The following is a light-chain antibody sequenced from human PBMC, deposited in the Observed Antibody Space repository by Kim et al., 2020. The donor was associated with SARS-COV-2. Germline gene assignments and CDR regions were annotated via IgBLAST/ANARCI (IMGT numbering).Light chain of an antibody. CDR2: GAS. CDR3: QQYNNWYT. Sequence: RAVSPGEIATLACRASQSVSSNLAWYQQKPGQAPRLRIYGASTRATGIPARFSGSGSGTEFTLTISSLQSEDFAVYYCQQYNNWYTFGQGTKLEIK. V-gene: IGKV3-15*01. J-gene: IGKJ2*01. CDR1: QSVSSN.